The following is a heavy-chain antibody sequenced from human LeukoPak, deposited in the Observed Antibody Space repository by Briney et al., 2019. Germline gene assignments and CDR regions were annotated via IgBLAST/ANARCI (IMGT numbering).Heavy chain of an antibody. J-gene: IGHJ4*02. D-gene: IGHD1-26*01. CDR3: ARGGGYSGSYSHLGY. CDR2: IIPIFGTA. Sequence: AASVKVSCKASGGTFSSYAISWVRQAPGQGLEWMGGIIPIFGTANYAQKFQGRVTITADESTSTAYMELSSLRSEDTAVYYCARGGGYSGSYSHLGYWGQGTLVTVSS. CDR1: GGTFSSYA. V-gene: IGHV1-69*13.